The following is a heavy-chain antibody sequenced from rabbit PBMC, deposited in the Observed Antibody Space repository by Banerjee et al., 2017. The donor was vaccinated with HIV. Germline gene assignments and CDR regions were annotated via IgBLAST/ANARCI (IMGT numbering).Heavy chain of an antibody. Sequence: QSLEESGGDLVKPEGSLTLTCTASGFSFSSNAMCWVRQAPGKGLEWIGCIDAGNSGSTWYASWAKGRFTITKTSSTTVTLQMTSLTAADTATYFCARDLAGVTGWNFGLWGPGTLVTVS. D-gene: IGHD4-1*01. J-gene: IGHJ4*01. V-gene: IGHV1S40*01. CDR1: GFSFSSNA. CDR2: IDAGNSGST. CDR3: ARDLAGVTGWNFGL.